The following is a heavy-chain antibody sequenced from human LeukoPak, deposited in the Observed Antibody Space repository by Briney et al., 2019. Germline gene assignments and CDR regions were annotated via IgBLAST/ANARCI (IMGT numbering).Heavy chain of an antibody. CDR1: GYTFYNYA. D-gene: IGHD3-16*01. V-gene: IGHV3-23*01. CDR3: AKYGSGQLWLLGWYFDF. J-gene: IGHJ2*01. Sequence: TGGSLRLSCAASGYTFYNYAVTWVRQAPGKGLEWVSSISHDGSSTHYADSVKGRFTISRENTQNTVFLQMDSLRAEDTAVYFCAKYGSGQLWLLGWYFDFWGRGTLVSVSS. CDR2: ISHDGSST.